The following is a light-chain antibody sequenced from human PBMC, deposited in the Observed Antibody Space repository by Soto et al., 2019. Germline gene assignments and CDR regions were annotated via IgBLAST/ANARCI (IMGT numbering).Light chain of an antibody. CDR3: GTWDGSLSAGI. V-gene: IGLV1-51*01. CDR2: DND. J-gene: IGLJ2*01. Sequence: QSMLTQPPSMSAAPGQKVTISCSGRSSNIGNNDVSWYQQFPRTAPKLLIYDNDKRPSGIPDRFSGSKSGTSATLGITGLQAGDEADYYCGTWDGSLSAGIFGGGTQLTVL. CDR1: SSNIGNND.